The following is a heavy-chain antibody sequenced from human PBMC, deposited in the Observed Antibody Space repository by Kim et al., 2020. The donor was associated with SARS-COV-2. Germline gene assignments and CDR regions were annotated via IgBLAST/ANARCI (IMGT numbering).Heavy chain of an antibody. D-gene: IGHD5-18*01. Sequence: PTLKSRVTDSLETTKKQFSRKVSSVTAADTAVYYCARGTDTVKVILDYWGQGTLVTVSS. CDR3: ARGTDTVKVILDY. J-gene: IGHJ4*02. V-gene: IGHV4-59*09.